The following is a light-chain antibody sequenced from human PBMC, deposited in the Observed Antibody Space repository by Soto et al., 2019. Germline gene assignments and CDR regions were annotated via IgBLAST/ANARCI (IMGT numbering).Light chain of an antibody. CDR3: QQYIKWPPT. V-gene: IGKV3-15*01. CDR1: QSVSTN. CDR2: VAS. J-gene: IGKJ1*01. Sequence: ITQSPATLSLSPGPIAXRNWMASQSVSTNLAWFQQKPGQSPRLLIYVASTRDSGIPARFSGSGSGREFTLTISSVQSEDFAVYHCQQYIKWPPTFGQGTKVDIK.